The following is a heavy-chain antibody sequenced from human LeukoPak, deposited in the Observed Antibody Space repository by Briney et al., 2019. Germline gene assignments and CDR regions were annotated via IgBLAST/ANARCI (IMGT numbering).Heavy chain of an antibody. CDR3: ARRPDCSGGSCYSMGWFDP. CDR1: GGSISSGSYY. Sequence: SETLSLTCSVSGGSISSGSYYWGWIRQPPGKGLEWIGSIYYSGSTYYNPSLKSRVTISVDTSKNQFSLKLSSVTAADTAVYYCARRPDCSGGSCYSMGWFDPWGQGTLVTVSS. V-gene: IGHV4-39*07. CDR2: IYYSGST. D-gene: IGHD2-15*01. J-gene: IGHJ5*02.